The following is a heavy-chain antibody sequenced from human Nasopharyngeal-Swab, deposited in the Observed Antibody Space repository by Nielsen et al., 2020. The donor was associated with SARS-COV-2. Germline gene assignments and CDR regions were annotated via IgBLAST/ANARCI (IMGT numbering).Heavy chain of an antibody. CDR2: ISYDGSNK. V-gene: IGHV3-30*03. J-gene: IGHJ6*02. CDR3: ALLAAGDYYYYYGMDV. D-gene: IGHD6-13*01. Sequence: GASLKISCAASGFTFSSYGMHWVRQAPGKGLEWVAVISYDGSNKYYADSVKGRFTISRDNSKNTLYLQMNSLRAEDTAVYYCALLAAGDYYYYYGMDVWGQGTTVTVSS. CDR1: GFTFSSYG.